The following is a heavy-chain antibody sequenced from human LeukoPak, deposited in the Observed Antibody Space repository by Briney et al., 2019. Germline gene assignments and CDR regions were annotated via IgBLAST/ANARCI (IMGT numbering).Heavy chain of an antibody. CDR1: GYTFSGVH. Sequence: ASVKVSCKASGYTFSGVHVHWVRQAPGQGLEWMGWINANSGASYAPKFQGRVTMTRDTSISTAYMELGGLTSDDTAAYYCARDPIDGYYHLDYWGQGTQVTVSS. CDR3: ARDPIDGYYHLDY. CDR2: INANSGA. D-gene: IGHD2-21*01. V-gene: IGHV1-2*02. J-gene: IGHJ4*02.